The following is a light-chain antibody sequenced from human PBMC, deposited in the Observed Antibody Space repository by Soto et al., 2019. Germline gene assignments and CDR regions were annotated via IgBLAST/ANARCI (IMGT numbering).Light chain of an antibody. Sequence: IPLTQSPSSLSASVGDRVSITCRARQDIKTYLAWYQQKRGKAPKLLISGTFTLQSGVPSRFNGSGSGTDFTLTISRLQPEDFATYYCQHLNNYPPFPFGPGTKVDLE. CDR2: GTF. CDR3: QHLNNYPPFP. CDR1: QDIKTY. J-gene: IGKJ3*01. V-gene: IGKV1-9*01.